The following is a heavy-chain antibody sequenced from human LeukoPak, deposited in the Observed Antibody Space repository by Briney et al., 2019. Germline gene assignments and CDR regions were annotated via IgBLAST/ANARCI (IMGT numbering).Heavy chain of an antibody. V-gene: IGHV5-51*01. Sequence: GESLKISCEGSGYSFTSYWIVWVRQMPAKGLEWMGIIYPGDSDTRYSPSFQGQVTISADKSISTAYLQWSSLKASDTAMYYCARALTMVRGVDYYFDYWGQGTLVTVSS. J-gene: IGHJ4*02. D-gene: IGHD3-10*01. CDR3: ARALTMVRGVDYYFDY. CDR1: GYSFTSYW. CDR2: IYPGDSDT.